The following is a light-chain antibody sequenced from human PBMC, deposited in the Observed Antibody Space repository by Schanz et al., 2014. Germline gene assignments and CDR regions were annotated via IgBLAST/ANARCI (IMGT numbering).Light chain of an antibody. CDR1: QSVSSN. V-gene: IGKV3D-15*02. CDR2: EAS. CDR3: QQYGSSPT. J-gene: IGKJ1*01. Sequence: EIVMTQSPATLSVSPGERATLSCRASQSVSSNLAWYQQKPGQAPRLLMNEASMRATGIPARFSGSGSGTDFTLTISSLQSEDVAVYYCQQYGSSPTFGQGTKVEIK.